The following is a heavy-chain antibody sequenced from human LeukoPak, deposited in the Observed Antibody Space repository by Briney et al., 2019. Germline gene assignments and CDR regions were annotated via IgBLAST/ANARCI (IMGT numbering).Heavy chain of an antibody. Sequence: GASVKVSCKASEYTFTGYYMHWVRQAPGQGLEWMGWINPNSGGTNYAQKFQGRVTMTRDASISTAYMELSRLRSDDTAVYYCARELEGSGVFGYWGQGTLVTVSS. CDR3: ARELEGSGVFGY. CDR2: INPNSGGT. J-gene: IGHJ4*02. CDR1: EYTFTGYY. V-gene: IGHV1-2*02. D-gene: IGHD3-10*01.